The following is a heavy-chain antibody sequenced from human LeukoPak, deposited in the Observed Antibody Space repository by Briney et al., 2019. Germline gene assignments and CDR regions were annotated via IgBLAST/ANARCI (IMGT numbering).Heavy chain of an antibody. Sequence: GASVKVSCKASGYTFTDHYMHRVRQAPGQGLEWVGWINPNSGGTNYAQKFQGRVTITRDTSINTAYMEVSRLRSDDTAVYYCASIGGTSLEYWGQGTLVTVSS. V-gene: IGHV1-2*02. CDR3: ASIGGTSLEY. J-gene: IGHJ4*02. CDR1: GYTFTDHY. CDR2: INPNSGGT. D-gene: IGHD4-23*01.